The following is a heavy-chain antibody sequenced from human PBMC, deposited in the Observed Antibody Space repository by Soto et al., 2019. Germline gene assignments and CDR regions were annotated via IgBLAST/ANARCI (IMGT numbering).Heavy chain of an antibody. V-gene: IGHV3-23*01. CDR1: GLTFSTYA. J-gene: IGHJ4*02. Sequence: EVQLLGSGGGLVQPGGSLRLSCAASGLTFSTYAMSWVRQAPGKGLEWVSSISGNGANTYYTDSVKGRFIISRDNSKKTLFLQMNSLSAEDTALYYCAKDRPNYSGSGGGYYKAGGDYWGQGTLVTVSS. CDR2: ISGNGANT. CDR3: AKDRPNYSGSGGGYYKAGGDY. D-gene: IGHD3-10*01.